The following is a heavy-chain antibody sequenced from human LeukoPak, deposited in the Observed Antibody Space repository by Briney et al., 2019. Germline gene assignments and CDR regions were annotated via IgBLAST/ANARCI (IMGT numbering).Heavy chain of an antibody. Sequence: GGSLRLSCAASGSTFGNYYMSWVRQAPGKGLEWVSSISSSSSYIYYADSVKGRFTISRDNAKNSLYLQMNSLRAEDTAVYYCARGGVTIVVVPAAAYYFDYWGQGTLVTVSS. V-gene: IGHV3-21*01. CDR2: ISSSSSYI. CDR1: GSTFGNYY. D-gene: IGHD2-2*01. CDR3: ARGGVTIVVVPAAAYYFDY. J-gene: IGHJ4*02.